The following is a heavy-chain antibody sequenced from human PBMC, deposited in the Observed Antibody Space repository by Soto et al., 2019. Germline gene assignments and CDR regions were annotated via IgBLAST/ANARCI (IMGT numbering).Heavy chain of an antibody. CDR3: ARGGGTILAPLP. J-gene: IGHJ5*02. CDR2: INPNSGAT. CDR1: GYTLTGYF. V-gene: IGHV1-2*02. D-gene: IGHD3-3*01. Sequence: QVQLVQSGAEVKKPGASVKVPCKASGYTLTGYFMHWVRQAPGQGLEWMGWINPNSGATKYAQKFQGRVTLSRDTSIRTAYMELTGLRSDDTAVYYCARGGGTILAPLPWGQGTQVTVSS.